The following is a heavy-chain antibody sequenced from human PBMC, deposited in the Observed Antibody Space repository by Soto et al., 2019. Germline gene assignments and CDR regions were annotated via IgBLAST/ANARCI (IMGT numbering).Heavy chain of an antibody. D-gene: IGHD2-2*01. V-gene: IGHV3-49*03. Sequence: QPGGSLRLSCTASGFTFGDYAMSWFRQAPGKGLEWVGFIRSKAYGGTTEYAASVKGRFTISRDDSKSIAYLQMNSLKTEDTAVYYCTRVGDIVVVPAAIGGGYYFDYWGQGTLVTVSS. J-gene: IGHJ4*02. CDR2: IRSKAYGGTT. CDR1: GFTFGDYA. CDR3: TRVGDIVVVPAAIGGGYYFDY.